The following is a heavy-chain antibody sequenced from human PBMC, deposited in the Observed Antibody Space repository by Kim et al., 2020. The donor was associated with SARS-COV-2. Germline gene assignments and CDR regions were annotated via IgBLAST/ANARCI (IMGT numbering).Heavy chain of an antibody. CDR2: ISAYNGNT. V-gene: IGHV1-18*01. CDR1: GYTFTSYG. J-gene: IGHJ4*02. CDR3: ERDSQRADYYDSSGYYHDFDY. Sequence: ASVKVSCKASGYTFTSYGISWVRQAPGQGLEWMGWISAYNGNTNYAQKLQGRVTMTTDTSTSTAYMELRSLRSDDTAVYYCERDSQRADYYDSSGYYHDFDYWGQGTLVTVSS. D-gene: IGHD3-22*01.